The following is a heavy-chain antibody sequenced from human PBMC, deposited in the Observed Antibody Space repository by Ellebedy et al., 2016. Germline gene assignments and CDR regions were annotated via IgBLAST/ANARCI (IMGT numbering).Heavy chain of an antibody. CDR3: AKGYFSRAYCGGDCYLDDPFDV. J-gene: IGHJ3*01. D-gene: IGHD2-21*01. Sequence: GGSLRLXCAGSGFSLRMYDMGWVRQVPGKGLEWVSGISGSGSITHYADSVKGRFTISRDKSKNTVSLQMNSLRAEDTALYYCAKGYFSRAYCGGDCYLDDPFDVWGQGTVVTVSS. V-gene: IGHV3-23*01. CDR2: ISGSGSIT. CDR1: GFSLRMYD.